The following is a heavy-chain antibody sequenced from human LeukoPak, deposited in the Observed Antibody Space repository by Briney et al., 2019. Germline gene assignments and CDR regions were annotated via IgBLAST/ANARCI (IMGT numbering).Heavy chain of an antibody. V-gene: IGHV3-7*01. Sequence: GGSLRLSCAASGFTLSSYWMSWVRQAPGKGLEWVANIKQDGSEKYYVDSVKGRFTISRDNAKNSLYLQMNSLRAEDTAVYYCASQSTPVTIFDYWGQGTLVTVSS. CDR3: ASQSTPVTIFDY. CDR1: GFTLSSYW. D-gene: IGHD4-17*01. J-gene: IGHJ4*02. CDR2: IKQDGSEK.